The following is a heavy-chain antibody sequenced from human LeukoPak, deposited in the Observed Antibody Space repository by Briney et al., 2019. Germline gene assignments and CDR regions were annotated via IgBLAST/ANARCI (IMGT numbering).Heavy chain of an antibody. V-gene: IGHV1-18*01. J-gene: IGHJ6*02. D-gene: IGHD5-12*01. CDR2: ISAYNGNT. Sequence: GSSVRVSCKASGGTFSSYAISWVRQAPGQGLEWMGWISAYNGNTNYAQKLQGRVTMTTDTSTSTAYMELRSLRSDDTAVYYCARSGVATDMDVWGQGTTVTVSS. CDR1: GGTFSSYA. CDR3: ARSGVATDMDV.